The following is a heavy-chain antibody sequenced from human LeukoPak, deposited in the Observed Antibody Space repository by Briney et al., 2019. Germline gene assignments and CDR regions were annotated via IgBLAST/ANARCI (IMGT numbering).Heavy chain of an antibody. D-gene: IGHD3-22*01. CDR3: ARDVNYDSSGYKAFDI. Sequence: PGGSLRLSCAASGFTVSSNYMSWVRQAPGKGLEWVSVIYSGGSTYYADSVKGRFTISRDNSKNTLYLQMNSLRAEDTAVYYCARDVNYDSSGYKAFDIWGQGTMVTVSS. CDR2: IYSGGST. J-gene: IGHJ3*02. CDR1: GFTVSSNY. V-gene: IGHV3-66*01.